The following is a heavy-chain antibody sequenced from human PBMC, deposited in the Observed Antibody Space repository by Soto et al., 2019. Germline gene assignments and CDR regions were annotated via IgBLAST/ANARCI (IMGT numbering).Heavy chain of an antibody. V-gene: IGHV3-30*04. CDR1: GCTFSSYA. CDR3: ATKIVAATSDC. Sequence: PGGSRRLSCAASGCTFSSYAMHWVRQAPGKGLEWVAVISYDGSNKYYADSVKGRFTISRDNSKNTLYLQMNSLRTEDTAVYYCATKIVAATSDCWGQGTLLTVSS. D-gene: IGHD2-15*01. J-gene: IGHJ4*02. CDR2: ISYDGSNK.